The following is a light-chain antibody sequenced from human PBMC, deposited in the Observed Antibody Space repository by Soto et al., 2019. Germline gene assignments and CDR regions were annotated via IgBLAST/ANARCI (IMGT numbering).Light chain of an antibody. V-gene: IGKV3-11*01. CDR3: QPRSNWPPF. J-gene: IGKJ1*01. CDR2: DAY. Sequence: EIVSTQSPATLSLSPGERSTPSGRASQSVSSYLAGYQPKPGQANRLLIYDAYNRATGITARFSGSGSGTDFTITISSLEPEDFAVYYCQPRSNWPPFVGEGTKVDIK. CDR1: QSVSSY.